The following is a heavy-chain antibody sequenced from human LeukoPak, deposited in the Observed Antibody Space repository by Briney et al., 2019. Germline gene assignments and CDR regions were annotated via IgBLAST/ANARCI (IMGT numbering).Heavy chain of an antibody. CDR3: AKSPLYGNYAYYFDY. V-gene: IGHV3-7*03. Sequence: GGSLRLSCAASGFTFSSYWMSWVRQAPGKGLEWVANIKQDGSEKYYVDSVKGRFTISRDNSKNTLYLQMNSLRAEDTAVYYCAKSPLYGNYAYYFDYWGQGTLVTVSS. CDR2: IKQDGSEK. D-gene: IGHD4-11*01. CDR1: GFTFSSYW. J-gene: IGHJ4*02.